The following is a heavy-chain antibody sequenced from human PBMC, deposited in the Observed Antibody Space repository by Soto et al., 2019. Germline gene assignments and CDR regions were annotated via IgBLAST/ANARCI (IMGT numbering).Heavy chain of an antibody. J-gene: IGHJ6*02. D-gene: IGHD1-1*01. CDR3: ARHGWNRRYYYYGMDV. V-gene: IGHV5-10-1*01. Sequence: PGESLKISCKGSGYSFTSYWISWVRQMPGKGLEWMGRIDPSDSYTNYSPSFQGHVTISADKSISTAYLQWSSLKASDTAMYYCARHGWNRRYYYYGMDVWGQGTTVTVSS. CDR1: GYSFTSYW. CDR2: IDPSDSYT.